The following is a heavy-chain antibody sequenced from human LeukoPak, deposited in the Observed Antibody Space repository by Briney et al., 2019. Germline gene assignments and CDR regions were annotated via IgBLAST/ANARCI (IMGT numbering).Heavy chain of an antibody. D-gene: IGHD5-12*01. CDR1: GGSISSGGYS. CDR2: IYHSGST. J-gene: IGHJ4*02. V-gene: IGHV4-30-2*01. Sequence: PSETLSLTCAVSGGSISSGGYSWSWIRQPPGKGLEWIGYIYHSGSTYYNPSLKSRVTISVDRSKNQFSLKLSSVTAADTAVYYCASLYSGYDMFDYWGQGTLVTVPS. CDR3: ASLYSGYDMFDY.